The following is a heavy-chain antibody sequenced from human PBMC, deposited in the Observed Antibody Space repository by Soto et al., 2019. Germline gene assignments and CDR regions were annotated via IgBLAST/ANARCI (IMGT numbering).Heavy chain of an antibody. D-gene: IGHD3-16*01. V-gene: IGHV3-23*01. CDR1: GFTFSRFA. Sequence: GGSLRLSCAADGFTFSRFAMSWVRQAPGKGLDWVSAISGSGGSTYSADSVRGRFTISRENGENSLYLQINSLRAEHTAVYYCASLGRHGWGQGTTVTVSS. CDR3: ASLGRHG. J-gene: IGHJ6*02. CDR2: ISGSGGST.